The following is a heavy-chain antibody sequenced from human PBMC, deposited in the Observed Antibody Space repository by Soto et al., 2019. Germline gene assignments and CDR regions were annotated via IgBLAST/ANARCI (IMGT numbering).Heavy chain of an antibody. D-gene: IGHD3-10*01. CDR2: IYYNGNI. CDR3: ATGRVYFGSEY. Sequence: QVQLPGSGPGLVKPFETLAPTCTGPGGPLNRYYLSRVRQPPGKGLEWIGYIYYNGNINYNPSLKSRLTISLDTSKNQFSLRLSSVTAADTAVYYCATGRVYFGSEYWGQGTLVTVSS. J-gene: IGHJ4*02. CDR1: GGPLNRYY. V-gene: IGHV4-59*01.